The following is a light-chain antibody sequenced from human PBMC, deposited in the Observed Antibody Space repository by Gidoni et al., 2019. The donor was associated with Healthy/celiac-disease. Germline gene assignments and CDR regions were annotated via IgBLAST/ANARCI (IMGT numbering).Light chain of an antibody. J-gene: IGKJ2*01. CDR3: QQYGSSPET. V-gene: IGKV3-20*01. CDR2: GAS. Sequence: EIVLTQSPGTLPLSPGERATLPCTASQSVSSSYLAWYQQKPGQAPRLLIYGASSRATGVPDRFSGSGSGTDFTLTISRLEPEDVAVYYCQQYGSSPETFGQGTKLEIK. CDR1: QSVSSSY.